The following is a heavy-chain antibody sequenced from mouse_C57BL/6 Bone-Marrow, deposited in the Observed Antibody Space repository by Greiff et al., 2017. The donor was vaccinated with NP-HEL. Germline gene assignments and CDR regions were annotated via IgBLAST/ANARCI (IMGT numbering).Heavy chain of an antibody. CDR2: IYPGDGDT. J-gene: IGHJ1*03. V-gene: IGHV1-82*01. Sequence: QVQLKESGPELVKPGASVKISCKASGYAFSSSWMNWVKQRPGKGLEWIGRIYPGDGDTNYNGKFKGKATLTADKSSSTAYMQLSSLTSEDSAVYFCARKDGSSEVNWDWYFDVWGTGTTVTVSS. CDR1: GYAFSSSW. CDR3: ARKDGSSEVNWDWYFDV. D-gene: IGHD1-1*01.